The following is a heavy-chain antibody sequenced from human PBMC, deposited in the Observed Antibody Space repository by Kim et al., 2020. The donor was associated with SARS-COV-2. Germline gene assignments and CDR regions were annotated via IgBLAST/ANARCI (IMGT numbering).Heavy chain of an antibody. V-gene: IGHV3-23*01. CDR2: ISGSGDST. D-gene: IGHD3-22*01. Sequence: GGSLRLSCAASGFAFSSYVMSWVRQAPGKGLEWVSTISGSGDSTYYADSVKGRFTISRDNSKNTLYLQMNSLRAEDTAVYYCAKGVYYYDSSGYFGYWGQGTLVTVSS. CDR3: AKGVYYYDSSGYFGY. CDR1: GFAFSSYV. J-gene: IGHJ4*02.